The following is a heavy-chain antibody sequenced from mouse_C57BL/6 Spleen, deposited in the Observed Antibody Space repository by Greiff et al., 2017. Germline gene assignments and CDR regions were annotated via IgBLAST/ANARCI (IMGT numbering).Heavy chain of an antibody. Sequence: VKLVESGPELVKPGASVKISCKASGYAFSSSWMNWVKQRPGKGLEWIGRIYPGDGDTNYNGKFKGKATLTADKSSSTAYMQLSSLTSEDSAVYFCARSGELRTYCDYWGQGTTLTVSS. CDR3: ARSGELRTYCDY. CDR2: IYPGDGDT. D-gene: IGHD1-1*01. V-gene: IGHV1-82*01. J-gene: IGHJ2*01. CDR1: GYAFSSSW.